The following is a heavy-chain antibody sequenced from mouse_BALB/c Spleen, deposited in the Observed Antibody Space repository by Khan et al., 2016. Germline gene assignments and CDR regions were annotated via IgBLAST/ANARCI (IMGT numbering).Heavy chain of an antibody. CDR3: ARGGYGNYVFAY. Sequence: VELVESGAELARPGASVKLSCKASGYTFTSYWMQWVKQRPGQGLQWIGTIYPGDGDTKYNQKFKGKATLTADKSSSTAYMQLSSLASEDSAVYYCARGGYGNYVFAYWGQGTLVTVSA. CDR1: GYTFTSYW. V-gene: IGHV1-87*01. D-gene: IGHD2-1*01. J-gene: IGHJ3*01. CDR2: IYPGDGDT.